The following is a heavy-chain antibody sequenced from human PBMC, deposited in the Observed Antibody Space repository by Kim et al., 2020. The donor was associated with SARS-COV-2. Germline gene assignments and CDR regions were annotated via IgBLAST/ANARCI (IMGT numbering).Heavy chain of an antibody. J-gene: IGHJ4*02. CDR2: INHSGSS. V-gene: IGHV4-34*01. CDR3: ARARGTMVRGDPRYYFDY. Sequence: SETLSLTCAVYGGSFSGYYWSWIRQPPGKGLEWIGEINHSGSSNYNPSLKSRVTISVDTSKNQFSLKLSSVTAADTAVYYCARARGTMVRGDPRYYFDYWGQGTLVTVSS. CDR1: GGSFSGYY. D-gene: IGHD3-10*01.